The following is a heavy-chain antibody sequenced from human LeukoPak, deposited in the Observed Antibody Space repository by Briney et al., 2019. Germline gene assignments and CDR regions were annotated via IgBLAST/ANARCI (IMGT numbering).Heavy chain of an antibody. CDR1: GFTFSIYG. Sequence: PGGSLRLSCAASGFTFSIYGMHWVRQAPGKGLEWVAVISHDRNNKYYADSVKGRFTISRDNSKSTLYLQMNSLTPDDTAVYYCASPSNPQIDYWGQGTLVTVSS. V-gene: IGHV3-30*03. J-gene: IGHJ4*02. D-gene: IGHD1-14*01. CDR2: ISHDRNNK. CDR3: ASPSNPQIDY.